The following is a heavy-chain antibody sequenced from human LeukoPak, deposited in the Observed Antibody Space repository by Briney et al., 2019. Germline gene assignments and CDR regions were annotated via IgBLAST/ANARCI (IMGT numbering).Heavy chain of an antibody. CDR3: ARKESGGYDLHY. CDR2: INPNSGGT. V-gene: IGHV1-2*02. J-gene: IGHJ4*02. CDR1: GYTFTGYY. D-gene: IGHD5-12*01. Sequence: ASVKVSCKAPGYTFTGYYMHWVRQAPGQGLEWMGWINPNSGGTNYAQKFQGRVTMTRDTSISTAYMELSRLRSDDTAVYYCARKESGGYDLHYWGQGTLVTVSS.